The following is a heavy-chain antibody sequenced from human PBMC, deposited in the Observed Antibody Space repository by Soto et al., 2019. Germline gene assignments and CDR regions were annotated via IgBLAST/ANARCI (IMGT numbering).Heavy chain of an antibody. Sequence: GGSLRLSCAASGFTFSSYAMSWVRQAPGKGLEWVSAISGSGGSTYYADSVKGRFTISRDNSKNTLYLQMNSLRAEDTAVYYCAKTIVVVVAATPGSYWFDPWGQGTLVTVSS. CDR3: AKTIVVVVAATPGSYWFDP. CDR1: GFTFSSYA. D-gene: IGHD2-15*01. CDR2: ISGSGGST. V-gene: IGHV3-23*01. J-gene: IGHJ5*02.